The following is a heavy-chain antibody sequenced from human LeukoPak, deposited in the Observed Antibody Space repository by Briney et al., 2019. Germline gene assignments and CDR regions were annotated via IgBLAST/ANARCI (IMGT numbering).Heavy chain of an antibody. Sequence: SETLSLTCTVSGGSISSYYWSWIRQPPGKGLEWIGYIYYSGSTNYNPPLKSRVTISVDTSKNQFSLKLSSVTAADTAVYYCARHQGDYSDSYFDYWGQGTLVTVSS. CDR1: GGSISSYY. J-gene: IGHJ4*02. V-gene: IGHV4-59*08. D-gene: IGHD4-11*01. CDR3: ARHQGDYSDSYFDY. CDR2: IYYSGST.